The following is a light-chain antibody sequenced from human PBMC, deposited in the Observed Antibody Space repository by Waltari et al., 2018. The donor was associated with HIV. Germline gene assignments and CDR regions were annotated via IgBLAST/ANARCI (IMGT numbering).Light chain of an antibody. V-gene: IGLV1-40*01. CDR1: SSNIGAGYD. J-gene: IGLJ3*02. CDR2: GAN. CDR3: QSYDNSVSDSVV. Sequence: QSVLTQPPSVSGAPGQRVTISCTGSSNIGAGYDVQWYQQLPGTAPKLLIYGANNRPSGVPDRFSGSKSGASASLAIAGLQAEDAADYYCQSYDNSVSDSVVFGGGTKVTVL.